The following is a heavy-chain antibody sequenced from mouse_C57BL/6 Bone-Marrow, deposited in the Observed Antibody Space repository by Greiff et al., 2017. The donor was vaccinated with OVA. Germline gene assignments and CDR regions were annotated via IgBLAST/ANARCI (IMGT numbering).Heavy chain of an antibody. D-gene: IGHD1-1*01. J-gene: IGHJ1*03. CDR1: GYSFTGYY. CDR2: INPRTGGT. CDR3: AREYYYGSFDV. Sequence: VQLKQSGPELVKPGASVKISCKASGYSFTGYYMNWVKQSPEKSLEWIGEINPRTGGTTYKQKFKAKATLTVDKSSSTAYMQLKSLTSEDSAVNYCAREYYYGSFDVWGTGTTVTVSA. V-gene: IGHV1-42*01.